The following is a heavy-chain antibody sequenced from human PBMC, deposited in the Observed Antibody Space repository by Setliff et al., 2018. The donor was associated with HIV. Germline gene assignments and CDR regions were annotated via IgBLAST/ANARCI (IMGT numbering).Heavy chain of an antibody. CDR1: NFTFSFYG. CDR3: ARETMYDSRGYLSHYFDY. V-gene: IGHV3-30*19. Sequence: GGSLRLSCAASNFTFSFYGMHWVRQAPGKGLEWVAFISYDGSNKYYADSVKGRFTISRDNSKNTLYLQMNSLRVEDTAVYYCARETMYDSRGYLSHYFDYWGQGTPVTVSS. J-gene: IGHJ4*02. D-gene: IGHD3-22*01. CDR2: ISYDGSNK.